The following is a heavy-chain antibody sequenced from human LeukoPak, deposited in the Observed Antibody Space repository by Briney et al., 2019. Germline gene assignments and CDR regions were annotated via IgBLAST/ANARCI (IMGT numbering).Heavy chain of an antibody. CDR3: ARHGSGSELFDY. V-gene: IGHV3-66*04. CDR1: GFSVTTSY. J-gene: IGHJ4*02. CDR2: IYSGGST. D-gene: IGHD3-10*01. Sequence: GGSLRLSCAASGFSVTTSYMSWVRQAPGKGLEWVSVIYSGGSTYYADSVKGRFTISRDNSKNTLYLQMNSLRAEDTAVYYCARHGSGSELFDYWGQGTLVTVSS.